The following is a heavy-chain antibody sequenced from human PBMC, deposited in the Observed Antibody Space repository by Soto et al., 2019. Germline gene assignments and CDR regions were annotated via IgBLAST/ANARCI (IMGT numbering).Heavy chain of an antibody. J-gene: IGHJ5*02. D-gene: IGHD5-18*01. CDR3: ARGGYSYGYLYSSSWYKDWFDP. CDR1: GYTFTNYY. CDR2: IKPSGGST. Sequence: ASVKVSCKASGYTFTNYYLHWVRQAPGQGLEWMGIIKPSGGSTNYAQKFQGRVTITADKSTSTAYMELSSLRSEDTAVYYCARGGYSYGYLYSSSWYKDWFDPWGQGTLVTVSS. V-gene: IGHV1-46*01.